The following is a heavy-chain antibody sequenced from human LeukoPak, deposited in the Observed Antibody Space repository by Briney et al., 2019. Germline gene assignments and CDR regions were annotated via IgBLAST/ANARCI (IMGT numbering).Heavy chain of an antibody. Sequence: GGSLRLSCAASGFTFSSHGINWVRQAPGKGLEWVSSISSSSSYIYYADSVKGRFTISRDNAKNSLYLQMNSLRPEDTAVYYCAKDIGCSGGSCLNYYYYYMDVWGKGTTVTVSS. CDR2: ISSSSSYI. CDR3: AKDIGCSGGSCLNYYYYYMDV. J-gene: IGHJ6*03. V-gene: IGHV3-21*04. CDR1: GFTFSSHG. D-gene: IGHD2-15*01.